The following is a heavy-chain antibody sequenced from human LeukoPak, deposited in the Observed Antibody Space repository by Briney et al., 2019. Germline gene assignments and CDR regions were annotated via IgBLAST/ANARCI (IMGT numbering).Heavy chain of an antibody. D-gene: IGHD6-13*01. J-gene: IGHJ4*02. CDR1: GFTFSSYG. V-gene: IGHV3-30*02. CDR3: AKDRLPGIAAALNY. CDR2: IRYDGSNK. Sequence: GGSLRLSCAASGFTFSSYGMHWVRQAPGKGLEWVAFIRYDGSNKYYADSVKGRFTISRDNSKNTLYLQMSSLRAEDTAVYYCAKDRLPGIAAALNYWGQGTLVTVSS.